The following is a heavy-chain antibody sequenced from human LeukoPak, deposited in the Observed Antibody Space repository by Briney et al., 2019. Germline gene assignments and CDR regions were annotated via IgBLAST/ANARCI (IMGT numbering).Heavy chain of an antibody. CDR1: GFTFSSYA. CDR2: ISSNGGST. Sequence: GGSLRLSCAASGFTFSSYAMHWVRQAPGKELEYFSAISSNGGSTYYANSVKGRFTISRDNSKNTLYLQMGSLRAEDMAVYYCARGDTPGWGSYRYTGFFDYWGQGTLVTVSS. J-gene: IGHJ4*02. V-gene: IGHV3-64*01. D-gene: IGHD3-16*02. CDR3: ARGDTPGWGSYRYTGFFDY.